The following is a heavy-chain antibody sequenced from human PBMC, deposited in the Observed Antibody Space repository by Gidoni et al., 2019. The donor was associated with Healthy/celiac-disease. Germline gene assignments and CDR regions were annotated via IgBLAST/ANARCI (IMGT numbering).Heavy chain of an antibody. CDR1: VFTFSSYK. D-gene: IGHD3-3*01. CDR2: ISSSGSTI. V-gene: IGHV3-48*03. Sequence: EVQLVESGGGLVQPGGSLSLSCAPSVFTFSSYKMNWVRQAPGKGLEWVSYISSSGSTISYAESVKGRFTISRDNAKNSLYLKMNSLRAEDMAVYYCARPADYDFWSGPSQPFDYWGQGTLVTVSS. CDR3: ARPADYDFWSGPSQPFDY. J-gene: IGHJ4*02.